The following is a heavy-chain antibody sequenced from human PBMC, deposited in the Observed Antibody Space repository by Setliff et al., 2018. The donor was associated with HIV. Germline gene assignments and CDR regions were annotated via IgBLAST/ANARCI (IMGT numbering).Heavy chain of an antibody. J-gene: IGHJ4*02. CDR2: ISVYNDNT. CDR1: GYTFSNFG. V-gene: IGHV1-18*01. CDR3: ARGSSPVDYFDY. Sequence: ASVKVSCKATGYTFSNFGISWVRQAPGQGLEWMGWISVYNDNTKYAQEFRGRVTMTTDTSTSTAYMDLRSLRSDDTAVYYCARGSSPVDYFDYWGLGTLVTVSS.